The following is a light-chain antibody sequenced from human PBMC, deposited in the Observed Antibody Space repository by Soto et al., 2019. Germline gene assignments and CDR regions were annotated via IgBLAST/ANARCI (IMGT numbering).Light chain of an antibody. Sequence: QSVLTQPASVSGSPGQSVTISCTGTSSDVGGYNYVSWYQQHPGKAPKLMIYDVTYRPSGVSNRFSGSKSGNTASLTISGLQAADEADYFCSSFTSSMTNVFGSGTKVTVL. CDR2: DVT. CDR3: SSFTSSMTNV. J-gene: IGLJ1*01. V-gene: IGLV2-14*01. CDR1: SSDVGGYNY.